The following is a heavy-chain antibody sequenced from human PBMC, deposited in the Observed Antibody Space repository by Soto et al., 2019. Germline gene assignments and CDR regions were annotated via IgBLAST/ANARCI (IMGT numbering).Heavy chain of an antibody. J-gene: IGHJ3*02. CDR3: AHRRGNSYYYDSGGAFDI. CDR2: IYWDDDK. Sequence: QITLKESGPTLVKPTQTLTLTCTFSGFSLSTTGVCVGWIRQPPGKALEWLALIYWDDDKRYSPSLKSRLTITKDTSKNQVVLTMTNMDPVDTATYYCAHRRGNSYYYDSGGAFDIWGQGTMVTVSS. CDR1: GFSLSTTGVC. D-gene: IGHD3-22*01. V-gene: IGHV2-5*02.